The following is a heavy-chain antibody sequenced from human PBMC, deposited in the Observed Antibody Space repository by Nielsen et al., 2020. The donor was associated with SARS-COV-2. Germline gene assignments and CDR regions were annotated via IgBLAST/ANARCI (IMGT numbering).Heavy chain of an antibody. Sequence: GSLRLSCAVYGGSFSGYYWSWIRQPPGKGLEWIGEINHSGSTNYNPSLKSRVTISVDTSKNQFSLKLSSVTAADTAVYYCARGRYYYDSSGHQEYYFDYWGQGTLVTVSS. D-gene: IGHD3-22*01. CDR2: INHSGST. J-gene: IGHJ4*02. CDR3: ARGRYYYDSSGHQEYYFDY. CDR1: GGSFSGYY. V-gene: IGHV4-34*01.